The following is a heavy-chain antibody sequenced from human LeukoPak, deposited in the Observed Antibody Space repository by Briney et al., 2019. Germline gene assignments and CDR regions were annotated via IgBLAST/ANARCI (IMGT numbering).Heavy chain of an antibody. J-gene: IGHJ3*02. CDR3: ARDRPNCDFWSGYSYGDAFDI. CDR2: IYTSRSN. D-gene: IGHD3-3*01. Sequence: SETLSLTCTVSGGSISSGSYYWIWLRPPAGLGLEWLVRIYTSRSNNYNPSLRSRITISVDTSKNQFSLKLSSVTAADTSVYYCARDRPNCDFWSGYSYGDAFDIWGQGKMVTDSS. V-gene: IGHV4-61*02. CDR1: GGSISSGSYY.